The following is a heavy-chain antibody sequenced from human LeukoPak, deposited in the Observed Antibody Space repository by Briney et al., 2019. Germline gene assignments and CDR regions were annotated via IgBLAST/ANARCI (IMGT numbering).Heavy chain of an antibody. CDR3: ARGPITIFGVVTYYYYYGMDV. V-gene: IGHV4-34*01. CDR2: INHSGST. D-gene: IGHD3-3*01. Sequence: SETLSLTCAVYGGSFSGYYWSWIRQPPGKGLEWIGEINHSGSTNYNPSLKSRVTISVDTSKNQFSLKLSSVTAADTAVYYCARGPITIFGVVTYYYYYGMDVWGQGTTVTVSS. J-gene: IGHJ6*02. CDR1: GGSFSGYY.